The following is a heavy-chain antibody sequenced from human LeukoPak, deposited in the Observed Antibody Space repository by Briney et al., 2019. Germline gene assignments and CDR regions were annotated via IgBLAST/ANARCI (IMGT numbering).Heavy chain of an antibody. CDR1: GYTFTSYD. CDR2: MNPNSGNT. V-gene: IGHV1-8*01. CDR3: ARAAALHDAFDI. Sequence: ASVKVSCKASGYTFTSYDINWVRQATGQGLECMGWMNPNSGNTGYAQKFQGRVTMTRNTSISTAYMELSSLRSEDTAVYYCARAAALHDAFDIWGQGTMVTVSS. J-gene: IGHJ3*02. D-gene: IGHD6-13*01.